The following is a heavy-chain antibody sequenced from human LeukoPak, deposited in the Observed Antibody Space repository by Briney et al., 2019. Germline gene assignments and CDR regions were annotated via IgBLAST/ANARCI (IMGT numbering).Heavy chain of an antibody. CDR1: GFTFSSSE. J-gene: IGHJ4*02. CDR2: ISSSGSTI. V-gene: IGHV3-48*03. D-gene: IGHD6-13*01. CDR3: ARDSEKQQLVRGDY. Sequence: GGSLRLSCAASGFTFSSSEMNWVRQAPGKGLEWVSYISSSGSTIYYADSVKGRFTISRDNAKNSLYLQMNSLRAEDTAVYYCARDSEKQQLVRGDYWGQGTLVTVSS.